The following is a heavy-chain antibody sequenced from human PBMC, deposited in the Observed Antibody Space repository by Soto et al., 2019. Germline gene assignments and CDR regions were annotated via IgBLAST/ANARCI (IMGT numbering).Heavy chain of an antibody. D-gene: IGHD6-19*01. CDR1: GGTFSSYA. CDR3: SGKQWVGPADY. J-gene: IGHJ4*02. V-gene: IGHV1-69*01. Sequence: QVQLVQSGAEVKKPGSSVKVSCKASGGTFSSYAISWVRQAPGQGLEWMGGIIPIFGTANYAQKFQGRVTISAGEYPSTAYMEVSSLRFEGTGGYLFSGKQWVGPADYWGQGTLVTV. CDR2: IIPIFGTA.